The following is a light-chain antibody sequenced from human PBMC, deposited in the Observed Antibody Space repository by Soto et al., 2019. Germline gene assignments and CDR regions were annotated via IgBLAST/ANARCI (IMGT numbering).Light chain of an antibody. J-gene: IGLJ1*01. CDR1: SSDVGGYNY. CDR3: SSYTSSSTYV. V-gene: IGLV2-14*03. CDR2: DVS. Sequence: QSELTQPASVSRAPGQSIAITCTGTSSDVGGYNYVSWYQHHPGKAPKLMVYDVSNRPSGVSNRFSGSKSGNTASLTISGLQAEDEADYYCSSYTSSSTYVFGTGTKVTVL.